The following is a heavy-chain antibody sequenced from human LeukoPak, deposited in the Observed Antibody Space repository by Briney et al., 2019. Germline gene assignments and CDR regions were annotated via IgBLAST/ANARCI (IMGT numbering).Heavy chain of an antibody. D-gene: IGHD5-12*01. CDR2: VSVSGENT. Sequence: GGSLRLSCATSGFTFTSYAMCWVRQAPGKGLEWVSGVSVSGENTNYADSVKGRFTISRDNSKNTLSLQMTSLRADDTAVYYCVRGYSGHDWGQGTLSSSPQ. V-gene: IGHV3-23*01. CDR1: GFTFTSYA. J-gene: IGHJ4*02. CDR3: VRGYSGHD.